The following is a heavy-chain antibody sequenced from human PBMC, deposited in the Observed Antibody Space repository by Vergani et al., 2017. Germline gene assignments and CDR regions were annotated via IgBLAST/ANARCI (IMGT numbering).Heavy chain of an antibody. V-gene: IGHV4-39*07. D-gene: IGHD3-10*01. Sequence: QLQLQESGPGLVKPSATLSLTCSVSGASIRSSNYYWGWIRQPPGKGLEWIASIYYSGSTYYNPSLKSRVTISVDTSKNQFSLKLSSVTAADTAVYYCARVGVVRGVSYYYYYYGMDVWGQGTTVTVSS. J-gene: IGHJ6*02. CDR1: GASIRSSNYY. CDR2: IYYSGST. CDR3: ARVGVVRGVSYYYYYYGMDV.